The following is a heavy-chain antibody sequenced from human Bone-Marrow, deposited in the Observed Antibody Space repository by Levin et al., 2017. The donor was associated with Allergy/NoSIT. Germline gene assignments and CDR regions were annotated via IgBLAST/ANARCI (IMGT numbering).Heavy chain of an antibody. CDR3: AIYWDGSLWVGNFRH. CDR2: IKSKTDGETT. J-gene: IGHJ1*01. V-gene: IGHV3-15*01. Sequence: GGSLRLSCAASGFTFSNAWMTWIRQAPGKGLEWVGRIKSKTDGETTDYAASAKGRFTISRDDSKHTLYLHSDSLKPDDTGIYYCAIYWDGSLWVGNFRHWGQGVQVTVSS. CDR1: GFTFSNAW. D-gene: IGHD1-26*01.